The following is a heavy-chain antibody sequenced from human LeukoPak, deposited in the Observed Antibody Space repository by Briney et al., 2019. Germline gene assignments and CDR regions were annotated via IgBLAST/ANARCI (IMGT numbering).Heavy chain of an antibody. D-gene: IGHD3-22*01. J-gene: IGHJ4*02. Sequence: GGSLRLSCAASGFTFRSYAMSWVRQAPGKGLEWVLAISSSGTSTYYADSVKGRFTISRGNSKNTLYLQMNSLMAEDTAFYYCERTYYYDSSDDYWGQGTLFSVSS. CDR3: ERTYYYDSSDDY. CDR2: ISSSGTST. CDR1: GFTFRSYA. V-gene: IGHV3-23*01.